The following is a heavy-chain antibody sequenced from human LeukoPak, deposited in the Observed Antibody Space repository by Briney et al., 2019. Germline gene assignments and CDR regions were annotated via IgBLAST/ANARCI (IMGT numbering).Heavy chain of an antibody. CDR3: ARDGSSWTFDP. Sequence: SETLSLTCTVSGGSISSGGYYWSWIRQHPGKGLEWIGYIYYSGSTYYNPSLKSRVTISVDTSKNQFSLKLSSVTAADTAVYYCARDGSSWTFDPWGRGTLVTVSS. J-gene: IGHJ5*02. CDR1: GGSISSGGYY. D-gene: IGHD6-13*01. V-gene: IGHV4-31*03. CDR2: IYYSGST.